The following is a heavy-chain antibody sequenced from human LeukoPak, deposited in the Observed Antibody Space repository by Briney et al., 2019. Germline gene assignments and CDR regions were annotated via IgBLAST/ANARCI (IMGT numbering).Heavy chain of an antibody. CDR2: IYYSGST. J-gene: IGHJ4*02. Sequence: SETLSLTCTVSGGSISSYYWSWIRQPPGKGLEWIGYIYYSGSTNYSPSLKSRVTISVDTSKNQFSLKLSSVTAADTAVYYCARYGRAAAADYWGQGTLVTVSS. D-gene: IGHD6-13*01. CDR3: ARYGRAAAADY. V-gene: IGHV4-59*01. CDR1: GGSISSYY.